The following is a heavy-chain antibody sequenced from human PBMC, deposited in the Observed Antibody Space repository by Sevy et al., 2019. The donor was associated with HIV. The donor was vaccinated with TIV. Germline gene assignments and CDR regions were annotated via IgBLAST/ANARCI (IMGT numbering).Heavy chain of an antibody. CDR3: ARSGITMVRGVIDY. D-gene: IGHD3-10*01. J-gene: IGHJ4*02. CDR2: IYYSGST. Sequence: SETLSRTCTVSGGSISSGGYYWSWIRQHPGKGLEWIGYIYYSGSTYYNPSLKSRVTISVDTSKNQFSLKLSSVTAADTAVYYCARSGITMVRGVIDYWGQGTLVTVSS. V-gene: IGHV4-31*03. CDR1: GGSISSGGYY.